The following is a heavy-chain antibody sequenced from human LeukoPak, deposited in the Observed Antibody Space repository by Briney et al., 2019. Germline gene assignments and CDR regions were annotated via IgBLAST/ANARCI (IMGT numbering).Heavy chain of an antibody. J-gene: IGHJ4*02. Sequence: SETLSLTCTVSGGSVRSSYWSWIRQPPGKGFEYIGFIHHSGDNKYNPSLSSRVTMSVDTSKNQFSLMLTSVTAADSAVYYCARHNDDSYLDYWAQGTLVTVSS. CDR1: GGSVRSSY. CDR2: IHHSGDN. D-gene: IGHD3-16*01. V-gene: IGHV4-59*02. CDR3: ARHNDDSYLDY.